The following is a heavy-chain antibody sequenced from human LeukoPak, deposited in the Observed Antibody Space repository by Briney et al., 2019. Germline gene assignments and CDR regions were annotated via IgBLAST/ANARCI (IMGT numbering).Heavy chain of an antibody. CDR3: ARSFITMIVGEESWFDP. CDR2: IYYSGST. V-gene: IGHV4-39*01. D-gene: IGHD3-22*01. CDR1: GGSISSSSYY. J-gene: IGHJ5*02. Sequence: SETLSLTCTVSGGSISSSSYYWGWIRQPPGKGLEWIGSIYYSGSTYYNPSLKSRVTISVDTSKNQFSLKLSSVTAADTAVYYCARSFITMIVGEESWFDPWGQGTLVTVSS.